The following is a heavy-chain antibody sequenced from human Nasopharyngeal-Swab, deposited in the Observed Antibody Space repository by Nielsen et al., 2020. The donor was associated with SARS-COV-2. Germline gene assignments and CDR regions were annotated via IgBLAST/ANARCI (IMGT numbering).Heavy chain of an antibody. V-gene: IGHV1-18*01. CDR1: GYTFTSCG. CDR3: ARIGGSRDYDGAFDI. CDR2: ISAYNGNT. D-gene: IGHD4-23*01. Sequence: ASVKVSCKASGYTFTSCGISWVRQAPGQGLEWMGWISAYNGNTNYAQKLQGRVTMTTDTSTSTAYMELRSLRSDDTAVYYCARIGGSRDYDGAFDIWGQGTMVTVSS. J-gene: IGHJ3*02.